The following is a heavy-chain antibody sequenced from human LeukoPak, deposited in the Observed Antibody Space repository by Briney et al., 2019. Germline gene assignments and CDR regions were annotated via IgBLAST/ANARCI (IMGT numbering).Heavy chain of an antibody. J-gene: IGHJ4*02. D-gene: IGHD6-13*01. CDR2: ISDDGSNI. CDR1: GFTFTTYA. V-gene: IGHV3-30*04. CDR3: ARVARESSSWYYFDY. Sequence: GGSLRLSCAASGFTFTTYAMHWVRQAPGEGLEWVAVISDDGSNISYLDSVKGRFTISRDSSKDTLYLQMNSLRAEDTAVYYCARVARESSSWYYFDYWGQGTLVTVSS.